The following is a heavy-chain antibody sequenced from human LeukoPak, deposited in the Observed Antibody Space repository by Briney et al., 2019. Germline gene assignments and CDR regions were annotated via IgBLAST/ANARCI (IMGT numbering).Heavy chain of an antibody. CDR2: IYYSGST. CDR1: GGSISSYY. J-gene: IGHJ6*02. CDR3: ARVGGTNYYYYGMDV. V-gene: IGHV4-59*01. D-gene: IGHD1-14*01. Sequence: SETLSLTCTVSGGSISSYYWSWIRQRPGKGLEWIGYIYYSGSTNYNPSLKSRVTISVDTSKNQFSLKLSSVTAADTAVYYCARVGGTNYYYYGMDVWGQGTTVTVSS.